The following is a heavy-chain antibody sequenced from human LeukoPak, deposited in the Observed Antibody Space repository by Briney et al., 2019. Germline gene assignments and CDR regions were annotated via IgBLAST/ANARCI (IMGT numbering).Heavy chain of an antibody. D-gene: IGHD2-15*01. V-gene: IGHV3-7*04. Sequence: GGSLRLSCAASGFTFSSYWMSWVRQAPGKGLEWVANIKQDGSEKYYVDSVKGRFTISRDNAKNSLYLQMNSLRAEDTAVYYCAREYCSGGSCYSTPDYWGQGTLVTISS. CDR1: GFTFSSYW. CDR2: IKQDGSEK. CDR3: AREYCSGGSCYSTPDY. J-gene: IGHJ4*02.